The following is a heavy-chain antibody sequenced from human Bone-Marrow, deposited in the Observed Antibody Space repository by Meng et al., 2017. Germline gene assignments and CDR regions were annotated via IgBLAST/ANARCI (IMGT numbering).Heavy chain of an antibody. D-gene: IGHD4-11*01. Sequence: QVQLQQWGAGVLKPPETLSLPCVVSGGSFSDYYWSWIRQPPGKGLEWIGEINHSGSTNYNPSLESRATISVDTSQNNLSLKLSSVTAADSAVYYCARGPTTMAHDFDYWGQGTLVTVSS. V-gene: IGHV4-34*01. CDR1: GGSFSDYY. CDR3: ARGPTTMAHDFDY. J-gene: IGHJ4*02. CDR2: INHSGST.